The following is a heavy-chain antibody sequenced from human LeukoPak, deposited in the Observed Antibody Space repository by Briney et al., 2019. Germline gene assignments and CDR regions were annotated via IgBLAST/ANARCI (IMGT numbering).Heavy chain of an antibody. D-gene: IGHD3-3*01. J-gene: IGHJ4*02. Sequence: QSGGSLRLSCTASGLTLSPYWMSWVRQAPGKGLEWVANIKQDGSEKYYVDSVKGRFTISRDNAKNSLYLQMNSLRAEDTAVYHCARVEDYDFWSGFDYWGQGTLVTVSS. V-gene: IGHV3-7*01. CDR3: ARVEDYDFWSGFDY. CDR2: IKQDGSEK. CDR1: GLTLSPYW.